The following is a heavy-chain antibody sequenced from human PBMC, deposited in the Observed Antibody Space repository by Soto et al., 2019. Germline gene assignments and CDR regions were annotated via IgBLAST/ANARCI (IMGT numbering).Heavy chain of an antibody. V-gene: IGHV4-59*13. CDR2: IYYSGNT. CDR1: GDSMSPFY. Sequence: QVPLQESGPGLVKPSETLSLTCTVSGDSMSPFYWNWIRQSPGKGLEWIGYIYYSGNTNYNPSLKSRVAISVDTSKNQFYLKLSSVTAADTAVYYCARGVYDYLSGYYAGSGLDVWGQGTTVTVSS. CDR3: ARGVYDYLSGYYAGSGLDV. J-gene: IGHJ6*02. D-gene: IGHD3-3*01.